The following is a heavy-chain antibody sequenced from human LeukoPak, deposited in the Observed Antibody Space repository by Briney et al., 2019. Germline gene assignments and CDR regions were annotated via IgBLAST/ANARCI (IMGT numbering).Heavy chain of an antibody. D-gene: IGHD2-15*01. CDR1: GDTLRELS. Sequence: ASVKVSCKVSGDTLRELSMHWMRQAPGKGLEWMGGFDPAHDETIYAQKFQGRVTMTEDTSTGTAYMELSSLRSEDTAVYYCATGIESVAGATTVFDYWGQGTLVTVSS. J-gene: IGHJ4*02. V-gene: IGHV1-24*01. CDR3: ATGIESVAGATTVFDY. CDR2: FDPAHDET.